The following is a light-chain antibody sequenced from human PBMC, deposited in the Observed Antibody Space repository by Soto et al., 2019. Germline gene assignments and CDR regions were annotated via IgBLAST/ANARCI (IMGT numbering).Light chain of an antibody. Sequence: EIVLTQSPGTLSLSPGESATLSCRASQSVSGYLAWYQQKPGQAPRLLIYDGSHRAAGIPSRFSGSGSGTDFTLTISGLEPEDFAVYYCQQRSNWLISFGPGTKVDIK. J-gene: IGKJ3*01. CDR2: DGS. V-gene: IGKV3-11*01. CDR1: QSVSGY. CDR3: QQRSNWLIS.